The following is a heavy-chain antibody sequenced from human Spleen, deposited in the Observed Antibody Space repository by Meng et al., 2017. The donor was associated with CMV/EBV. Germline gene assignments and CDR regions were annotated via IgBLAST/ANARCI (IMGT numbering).Heavy chain of an antibody. J-gene: IGHJ1*01. CDR3: ASPPGKAKSEYFHH. CDR1: GLTLSRYA. D-gene: IGHD3-10*01. V-gene: IGHV3-30*03. Sequence: PGLTLSRYAIHWVRQAPGKGLEWITVISVDGRNKYYAASVEGRFTISRDNSQNTVYLQMNNLTTEDTAVYYCASPPGKAKSEYFHHWGQGTLVTVSS. CDR2: ISVDGRNK.